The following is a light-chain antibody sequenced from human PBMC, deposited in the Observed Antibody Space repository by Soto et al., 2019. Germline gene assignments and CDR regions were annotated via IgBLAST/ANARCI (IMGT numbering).Light chain of an antibody. Sequence: QSARTQPPSASGSPGQSVTISCTGTSSEVGGYNYVSWYQQHPGKAPKLMIYEVSKRPSGVPDRFSGSKSGNTASLTVSGLQAEDEADYYCSSYAGSKNLVFGGGTKLTVL. CDR3: SSYAGSKNLV. J-gene: IGLJ2*01. CDR1: SSEVGGYNY. V-gene: IGLV2-8*01. CDR2: EVS.